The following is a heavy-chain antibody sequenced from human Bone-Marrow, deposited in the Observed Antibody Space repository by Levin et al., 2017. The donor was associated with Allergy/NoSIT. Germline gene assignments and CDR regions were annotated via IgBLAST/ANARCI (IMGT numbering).Heavy chain of an antibody. CDR3: ARNKSRVRYWYFDL. J-gene: IGHJ2*01. CDR2: IYYSGST. Sequence: SQTLSLTCTVSGGSISSGDYYWSWIRQPPGKGLEWIGYIYYSGSTYYNPSLKSRVTISVDTSKNQFSLKLSSVTAADTAVYYCARNKSRVRYWYFDLWGRGTLVTVSS. V-gene: IGHV4-30-4*01. CDR1: GGSISSGDYY. D-gene: IGHD1/OR15-1a*01.